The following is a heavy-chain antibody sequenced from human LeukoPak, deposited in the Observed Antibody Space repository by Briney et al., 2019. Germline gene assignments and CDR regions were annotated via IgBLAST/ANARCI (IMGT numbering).Heavy chain of an antibody. CDR3: ARDPGWNYFDY. Sequence: GGSLRLSCAASGFTFSSYSMNWVRQAPGKGLEWVSSISSSSSYIYYADSVKGRSTISRDNDKNSLYLQMNSLRAEDTAVYYCARDPGWNYFDYWGQGTLVTVSS. J-gene: IGHJ4*02. CDR1: GFTFSSYS. V-gene: IGHV3-21*01. CDR2: ISSSSSYI. D-gene: IGHD5-24*01.